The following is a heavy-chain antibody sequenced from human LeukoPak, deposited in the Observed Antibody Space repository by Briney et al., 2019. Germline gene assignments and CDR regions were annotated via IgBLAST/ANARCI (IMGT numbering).Heavy chain of an antibody. CDR1: GFTFSSYA. J-gene: IGHJ4*02. V-gene: IGHV3-30*18. CDR3: AKDSVTTLDY. CDR2: ISYDGSSK. Sequence: GKSLRLSCAASGFTFSSYAMHWVRKAPDKGLEWVAVISYDGSSKYFAKSVKGRFAISRDNSKNTLYLQMNSLRTEDTAVYYCAKDSVTTLDYWGQGTLVTVSS. D-gene: IGHD4-17*01.